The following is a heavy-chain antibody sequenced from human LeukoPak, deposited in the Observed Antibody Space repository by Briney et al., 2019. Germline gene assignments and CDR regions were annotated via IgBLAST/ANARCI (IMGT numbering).Heavy chain of an antibody. Sequence: GKSLRLSCAASGFTFSSYTMHWVRQAPGKGLEWVAVISYDGSNKYYADSVKGRFTISRDNSKNTLYLQMNSLRAEDTAVYYCARDLDSSGWYLVDYYYGMDVWGQGTTVTVSS. CDR2: ISYDGSNK. D-gene: IGHD6-19*01. J-gene: IGHJ6*02. CDR1: GFTFSSYT. CDR3: ARDLDSSGWYLVDYYYGMDV. V-gene: IGHV3-30-3*01.